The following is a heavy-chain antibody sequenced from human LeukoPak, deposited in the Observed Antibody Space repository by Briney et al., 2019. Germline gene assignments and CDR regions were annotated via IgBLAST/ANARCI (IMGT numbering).Heavy chain of an antibody. CDR1: GFAFSSYR. D-gene: IGHD5-24*01. CDR2: ISSSSSTI. CDR3: ARHRTDGYDDDAVDI. V-gene: IGHV3-48*01. Sequence: PGGSLRLSCEASGFAFSSYRMNWVRQAPGKGLEWVLYISSSSSTIYYADSVKGRFTISRDNAKNSLYLQMNSLRAEDTAVYYCARHRTDGYDDDAVDIWGQGTMVIVSS. J-gene: IGHJ3*02.